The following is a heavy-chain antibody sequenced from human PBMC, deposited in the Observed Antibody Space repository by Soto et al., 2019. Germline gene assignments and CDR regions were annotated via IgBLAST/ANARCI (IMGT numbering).Heavy chain of an antibody. J-gene: IGHJ6*03. CDR1: GYTFTSYG. Sequence: ASVKVSCKASGYTFTSYGISWVRQAPGQGLEWMGWISAYNGNTNYAQKLQGRVTMTTDTSTSTAYMELRSLRSDDTAVYYCARTGSGSYYNVMDYYYYMDVWGKGTTVTVSS. D-gene: IGHD3-10*01. CDR3: ARTGSGSYYNVMDYYYYMDV. CDR2: ISAYNGNT. V-gene: IGHV1-18*01.